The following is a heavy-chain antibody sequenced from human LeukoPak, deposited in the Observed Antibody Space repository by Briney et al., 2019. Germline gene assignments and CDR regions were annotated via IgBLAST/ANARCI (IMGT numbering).Heavy chain of an antibody. CDR1: GGSFSGYY. Sequence: SETLSLTCAVYGGSFSGYYWSWIRQPPGKGLVWIGEINHSGSTNYNPSLKSRVTISVDTSKNQFSLKLSSVTAADTAVYYCARGYCSGGSCYSYYYYNYMDVWGKGTTVTVSS. D-gene: IGHD2-15*01. CDR3: ARGYCSGGSCYSYYYYNYMDV. CDR2: INHSGST. J-gene: IGHJ6*03. V-gene: IGHV4-34*01.